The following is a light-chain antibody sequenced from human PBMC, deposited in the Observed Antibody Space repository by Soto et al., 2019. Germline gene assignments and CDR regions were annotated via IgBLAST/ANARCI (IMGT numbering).Light chain of an antibody. V-gene: IGKV3-20*01. Sequence: EIVLTQTPGTLSLSPGERATLSCRAGQSVSSSYLAWYQQKPGQAPRPLIYGASSRAIGIPDRFSGSGSGIDFTLTISRLEPEDFAVYYCQQYGSSPWTFGQGTKV. CDR2: GAS. J-gene: IGKJ1*01. CDR1: QSVSSSY. CDR3: QQYGSSPWT.